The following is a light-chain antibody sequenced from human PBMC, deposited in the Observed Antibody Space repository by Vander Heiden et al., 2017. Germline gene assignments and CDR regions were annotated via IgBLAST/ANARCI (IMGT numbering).Light chain of an antibody. Sequence: QSVLPQPPSASGTPGQRVTISCSGSSSNIGGNTVNWYQQLPGTAPKLLIYSNNQRPSGVPDRFSGSKSGTSASLAISGLQSEDEADYYCAAWDDSLNGVVFGGGTKLTVL. CDR1: SSNIGGNT. CDR3: AAWDDSLNGVV. CDR2: SNN. V-gene: IGLV1-44*01. J-gene: IGLJ2*01.